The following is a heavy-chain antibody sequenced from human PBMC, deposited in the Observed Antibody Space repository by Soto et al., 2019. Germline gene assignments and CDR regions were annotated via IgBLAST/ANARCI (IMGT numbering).Heavy chain of an antibody. V-gene: IGHV3-74*01. CDR2: INSDGSGI. CDR3: AREGFTMIGGSGMDV. J-gene: IGHJ6*02. CDR1: GFTFSNYW. D-gene: IGHD3-10*02. Sequence: GGSLRLSCAASGFTFSNYWIHWVRQAPGQGLAWVSRINSDGSGIRYADSVKGRFTISRDNAKNTVDLQMNSLRAEDTAVYYCAREGFTMIGGSGMDVWGQGTTVTVSS.